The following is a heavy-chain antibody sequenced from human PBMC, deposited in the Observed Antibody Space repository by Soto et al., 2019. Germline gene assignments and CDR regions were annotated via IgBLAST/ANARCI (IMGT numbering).Heavy chain of an antibody. CDR3: AKDRDDYRNYVFDY. CDR1: GFTFTNYA. Sequence: GGSLRLSCAASGFTFTNYAMTWVRQAPGKGLEWVSISSGSGSGGSTNYADSVKGRFTISRDNSKNTLYLQMNSLRVEGTAVYYCAKDRDDYRNYVFDYWGQGTMVNVSS. J-gene: IGHJ4*02. V-gene: IGHV3-23*01. CDR2: SSGSGSGGST. D-gene: IGHD4-4*01.